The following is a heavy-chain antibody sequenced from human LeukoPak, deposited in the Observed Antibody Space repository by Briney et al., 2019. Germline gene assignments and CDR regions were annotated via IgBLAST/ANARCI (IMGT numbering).Heavy chain of an antibody. CDR3: AKEVDYDSSGSFDY. D-gene: IGHD3-22*01. J-gene: IGHJ4*02. CDR2: ISDSGGST. V-gene: IGHV3-23*01. Sequence: GGSLRLSCAATGFTFSSYAMSWVRQAPGKGLEWVSAISDSGGSTYYADSVKGRFTISRDNSKNTLYLQMNSLRAEDTAVYYCAKEVDYDSSGSFDYWGQGTLVTVSS. CDR1: GFTFSSYA.